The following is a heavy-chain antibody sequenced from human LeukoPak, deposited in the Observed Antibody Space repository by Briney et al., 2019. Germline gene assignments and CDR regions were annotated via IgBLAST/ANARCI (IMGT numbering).Heavy chain of an antibody. Sequence: GGSLRLSCAASGFTFSNAWMSWVRQAPGKGLEWVGRIKSKTDGGTTDYAAPVKGRFTISRDDSKNTLYLQMNSLKTEDTAVYYCTTDPPAQRELLWFGESYYFDYWGQGTLVTVSS. J-gene: IGHJ4*02. CDR1: GFTFSNAW. CDR2: IKSKTDGGTT. V-gene: IGHV3-15*01. CDR3: TTDPPAQRELLWFGESYYFDY. D-gene: IGHD3-10*01.